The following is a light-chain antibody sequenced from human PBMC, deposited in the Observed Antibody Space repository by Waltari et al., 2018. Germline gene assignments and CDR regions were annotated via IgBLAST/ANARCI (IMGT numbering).Light chain of an antibody. CDR2: GAS. CDR1: QSVSSDY. Sequence: DIVLTQSPGTLSLSPGERATLSCRASQSVSSDYLAWYQQKPGQAPRLLINGASNRATGIPDRFSGSGSGTDFTLTISRLEPEDSAVYFCQQYGKSPLITFGQGTRLDIK. J-gene: IGKJ5*01. CDR3: QQYGKSPLIT. V-gene: IGKV3-20*01.